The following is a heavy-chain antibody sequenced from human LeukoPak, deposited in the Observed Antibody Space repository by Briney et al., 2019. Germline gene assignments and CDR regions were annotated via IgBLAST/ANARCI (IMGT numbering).Heavy chain of an antibody. J-gene: IGHJ5*02. CDR2: ISAYNGNT. CDR1: GYTFTGYD. D-gene: IGHD1-14*01. Sequence: ASVKVSCKASGYTFTGYDSSWVRQAPGQGLEWMGWISAYNGNTNYAQKLQGRVTMTTDTSTSTDYMELRSLRSDDTAVYYCATHINRYVRSSGGIHNWSAPWGQGILVTVSS. V-gene: IGHV1-18*04. CDR3: ATHINRYVRSSGGIHNWSAP.